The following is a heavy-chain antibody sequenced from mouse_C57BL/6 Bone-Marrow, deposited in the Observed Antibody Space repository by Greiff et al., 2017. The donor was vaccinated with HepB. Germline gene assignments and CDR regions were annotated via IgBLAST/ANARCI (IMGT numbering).Heavy chain of an antibody. Sequence: EVKLMESGAELVKPGASVKLSCTASGFNIKDYYMHWVKQRTEQGLEWIGRIDPEDGETKYAPKFQGKATITADTSSNTAYLQLSSLTSEDTAVYYCAFYYYGSSSWFAYWGQGTLVTVSA. J-gene: IGHJ3*01. CDR3: AFYYYGSSSWFAY. CDR1: GFNIKDYY. CDR2: IDPEDGET. V-gene: IGHV14-2*01. D-gene: IGHD1-1*01.